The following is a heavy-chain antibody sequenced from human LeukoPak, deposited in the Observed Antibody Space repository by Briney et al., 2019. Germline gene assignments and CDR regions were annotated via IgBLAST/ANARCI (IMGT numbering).Heavy chain of an antibody. V-gene: IGHV3-23*01. CDR1: GFTFSNYA. J-gene: IGHJ4*02. CDR3: AKGRGYCTGGSCSSDY. Sequence: GGSLRLSCTASGFTFSNYAMSWVRQAPGKGLEWVSTISGSDGSTYYADSVKGRFTISRDNSKNTLYLQMNSLRVEDTAIYYCAKGRGYCTGGSCSSDYWVQGTLVTVSS. CDR2: ISGSDGST. D-gene: IGHD2-15*01.